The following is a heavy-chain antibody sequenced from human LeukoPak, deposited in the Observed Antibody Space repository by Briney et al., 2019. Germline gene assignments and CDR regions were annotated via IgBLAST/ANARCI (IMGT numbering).Heavy chain of an antibody. CDR1: GFDFSSNW. CDR2: IKGDGIST. J-gene: IGHJ4*02. Sequence: PGGSLRLSCAASGFDFSSNWMHWVRHAPGQGLVWVSRIKGDGISTNYADSVKGRFTISRDIAKNTLYLRMNSLRAEDTGVYYCAKDRYWSIDYWGRGTLVTVSS. V-gene: IGHV3-74*01. D-gene: IGHD2-21*01. CDR3: AKDRYWSIDY.